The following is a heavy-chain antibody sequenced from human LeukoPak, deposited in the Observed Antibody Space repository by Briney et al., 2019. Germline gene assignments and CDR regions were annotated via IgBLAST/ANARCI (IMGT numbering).Heavy chain of an antibody. J-gene: IGHJ4*02. Sequence: GGSLRLSCAASGFTFSSYGMHWVRQAPGKGLEWVAFIQYDGSNKYYADSVKGRFTISRDNSKNTLYLQMNSLRAEDTAVYYCAKDFAENDYWGQGTLVTVSS. CDR2: IQYDGSNK. V-gene: IGHV3-30*02. CDR1: GFTFSSYG. CDR3: AKDFAENDY.